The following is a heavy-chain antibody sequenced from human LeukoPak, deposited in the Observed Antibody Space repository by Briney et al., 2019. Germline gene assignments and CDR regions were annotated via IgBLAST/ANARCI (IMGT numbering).Heavy chain of an antibody. J-gene: IGHJ6*04. CDR1: GGSISSSSYY. CDR2: IYYSGST. V-gene: IGHV4-39*07. Sequence: SETLPLTCTVSGGSISSSSYYWGWIRQPPGKGLEWIGSIYYSGSTYYNPSLKSRVTISVDTSKNQFSLKLSSVTAADTAVYYCARVLSYADVWGKGTTVTVSS. CDR3: ARVLSYADV. D-gene: IGHD3-16*02.